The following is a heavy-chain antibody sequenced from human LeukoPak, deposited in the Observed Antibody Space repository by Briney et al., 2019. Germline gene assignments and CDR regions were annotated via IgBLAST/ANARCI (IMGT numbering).Heavy chain of an antibody. CDR2: IIPIFGTA. D-gene: IGHD3-10*01. Sequence: ASVKVSCKASGYTFTSYAISWVRQAPGQGLEWMGGIIPIFGTANYAQKFQGRVTITADESTSTAYMELSSLRSEDTAVYYCARGGSPLAPYYFDYWGQGTLVTVSS. J-gene: IGHJ4*02. V-gene: IGHV1-69*13. CDR1: GYTFTSYA. CDR3: ARGGSPLAPYYFDY.